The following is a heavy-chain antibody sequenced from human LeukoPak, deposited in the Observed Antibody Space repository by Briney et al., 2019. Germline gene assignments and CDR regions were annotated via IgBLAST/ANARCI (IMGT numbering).Heavy chain of an antibody. V-gene: IGHV4-4*02. J-gene: IGHJ3*02. D-gene: IGHD6-13*01. Sequence: SETLSLTCTISGGSVSDYYWSWVRQPPGKGLEWIGEIYHSGSTNYNPSLKSRVTISVDKSKNQFSLKLSSVTAADTAVYYCARARKTKGIAAAGSLFDIWGQGTMVTVSS. CDR2: IYHSGST. CDR1: GGSVSDYY. CDR3: ARARKTKGIAAAGSLFDI.